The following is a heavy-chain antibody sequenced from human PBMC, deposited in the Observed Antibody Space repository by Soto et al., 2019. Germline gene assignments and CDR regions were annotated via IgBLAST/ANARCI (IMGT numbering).Heavy chain of an antibody. D-gene: IGHD3-9*01. V-gene: IGHV3-48*03. CDR3: ARELALRYFDWATLFDI. CDR2: ISSSGSTI. J-gene: IGHJ3*02. Sequence: LRLSCAASGFTFSSYEMNWVRQAPGKGLEWVSYISSSGSTIYYADSVKGRFTISRDNAKNSLYLQMNSLRAEDTAVYYCARELALRYFDWATLFDIWGQGTMVTVSS. CDR1: GFTFSSYE.